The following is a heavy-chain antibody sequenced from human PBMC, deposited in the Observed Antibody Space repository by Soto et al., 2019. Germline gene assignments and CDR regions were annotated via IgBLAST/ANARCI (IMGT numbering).Heavy chain of an antibody. CDR1: GFNFIRKY. J-gene: IGHJ4*02. CDR3: ARGLYDSGSFYFDF. CDR2: LYSGGTT. Sequence: ESGGGLIQSGGSLRLSCAASGFNFIRKYMIWVRQAPGKGLEWVSILYSGGTTYYADSVKGRFTISRDTSENTLYLQMNSLRAEDTAVYYCARGLYDSGSFYFDFWGQGTLVTVSS. V-gene: IGHV3-53*01. D-gene: IGHD3-10*01.